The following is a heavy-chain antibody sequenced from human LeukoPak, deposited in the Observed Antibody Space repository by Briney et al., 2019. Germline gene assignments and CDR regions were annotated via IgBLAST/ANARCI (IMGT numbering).Heavy chain of an antibody. J-gene: IGHJ4*02. Sequence: GGSLRLSCAASGFTFSSYSMNWVRQAPGKGLEWVSSISSSSYIYYADSVKGRFTISRDNAKNSLYLQMNSLRAEDTAVYYCARDYCSGGSCYQYFDYWGQGTLVTVSS. V-gene: IGHV3-21*01. CDR3: ARDYCSGGSCYQYFDY. CDR1: GFTFSSYS. CDR2: ISSSSYI. D-gene: IGHD2-15*01.